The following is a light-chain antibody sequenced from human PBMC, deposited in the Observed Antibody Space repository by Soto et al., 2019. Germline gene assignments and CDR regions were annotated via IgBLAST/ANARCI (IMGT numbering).Light chain of an antibody. J-gene: IGLJ2*01. CDR1: SGDVGGYNY. CDR3: SSYTTSGTRV. Sequence: QSVLTQPASVSGSPGQSITISCTGTSGDVGGYNYVSWYQQSPGKVPKVIXXXVSNRPSGVSNRFSGSKSGNTASLTISRLQAEDEADYYCSSYTTSGTRVFXRGTKLTVL. CDR2: XVS. V-gene: IGLV2-14*01.